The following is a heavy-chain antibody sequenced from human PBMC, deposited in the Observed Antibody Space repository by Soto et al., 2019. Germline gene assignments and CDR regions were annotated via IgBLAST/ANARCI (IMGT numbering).Heavy chain of an antibody. J-gene: IGHJ4*02. Sequence: QITLKESGPTLVKPTQTLTLTCTFSGFSLSTSGVYVAWIRQPPGKALEWLALIYWDDDKRYSPFLKSRLTITKDTSKNQVVITMTNMDPVDTATYYCSHRGGYNSFDYWGQGTLVTVSS. CDR1: GFSLSTSGVY. D-gene: IGHD5-18*01. V-gene: IGHV2-5*02. CDR3: SHRGGYNSFDY. CDR2: IYWDDDK.